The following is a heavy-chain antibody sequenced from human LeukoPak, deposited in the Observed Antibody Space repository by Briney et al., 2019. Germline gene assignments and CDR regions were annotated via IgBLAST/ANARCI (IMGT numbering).Heavy chain of an antibody. D-gene: IGHD2-2*01. Sequence: PSETLSLTCAAYGGSFSGYYCSWIRQPPGKGLEWIGEINHSGSTNYNPSLKSRVTISVDTSRNQFSLKLSSVTAADTAVYYCAREPAAMYFDYWGQGTRVTVSS. V-gene: IGHV4-34*01. J-gene: IGHJ4*02. CDR2: INHSGST. CDR3: AREPAAMYFDY. CDR1: GGSFSGYY.